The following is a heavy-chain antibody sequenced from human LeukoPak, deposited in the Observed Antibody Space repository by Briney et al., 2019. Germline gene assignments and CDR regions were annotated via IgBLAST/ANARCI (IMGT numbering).Heavy chain of an antibody. CDR2: ISSRSSYI. D-gene: IGHD3-3*01. Sequence: PGGSLRLSCAAAGFTFSSYNMKWVRQAPGKGPEWVSSISSRSSYIFYADSVKGRFTISRDNAKKSLYLQMNSLRAEDTAVYYCASGVHYFDYWGQGTLVTVSS. CDR3: ASGVHYFDY. CDR1: GFTFSSYN. V-gene: IGHV3-21*01. J-gene: IGHJ4*02.